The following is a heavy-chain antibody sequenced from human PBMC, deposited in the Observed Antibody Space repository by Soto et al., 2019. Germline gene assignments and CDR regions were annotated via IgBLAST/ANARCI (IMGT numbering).Heavy chain of an antibody. CDR3: AREKMSTRQPLRYMDV. CDR2: VSATAGTT. J-gene: IGHJ6*03. D-gene: IGHD2-2*01. CDR1: GFTFSNYA. V-gene: IGHV3-23*01. Sequence: GSLRLSCAASGFTFSNYAMSWVRQAPGKGLEWVSLVSATAGTTYYTDSVKDRFTISRDNSRNTVYLQMNSLRADDTAVYYCAREKMSTRQPLRYMDVWGKGTTVTVSS.